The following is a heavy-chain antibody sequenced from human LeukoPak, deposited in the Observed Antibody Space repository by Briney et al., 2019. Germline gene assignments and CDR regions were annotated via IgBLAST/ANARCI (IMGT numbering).Heavy chain of an antibody. V-gene: IGHV5-51*01. CDR3: ARQGAAGKYYYYYMDV. Sequence: GESLKISCQGSGYNFSIYWIGWGRQMPGQGLEWMGNIYPDDSNTIYGPSFQGQVTISADKSINTAYLEWSSLKASDTAIYYCARQGAAGKYYYYYMDVWGKGTTVTVSS. J-gene: IGHJ6*03. CDR2: IYPDDSNT. D-gene: IGHD6-13*01. CDR1: GYNFSIYW.